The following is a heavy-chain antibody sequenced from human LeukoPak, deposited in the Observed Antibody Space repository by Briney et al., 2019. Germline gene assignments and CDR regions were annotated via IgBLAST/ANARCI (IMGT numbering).Heavy chain of an antibody. CDR3: AKKIFGRAGGYFDL. D-gene: IGHD3-3*01. J-gene: IGHJ2*01. V-gene: IGHV4-34*01. Sequence: SETLSLTCAVYGGSFSGYYWSWIRQPPGKGLEWIGEINHSGSTNYNPSLKSRVTISVDTSKNQFSLKLSSVTAADTAVYYCAKKIFGRAGGYFDLWGRGTLVTVSS. CDR1: GGSFSGYY. CDR2: INHSGST.